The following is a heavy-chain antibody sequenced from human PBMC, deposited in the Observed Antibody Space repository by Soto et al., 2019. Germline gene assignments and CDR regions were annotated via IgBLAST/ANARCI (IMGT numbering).Heavy chain of an antibody. CDR3: ARGGGAYYIDG. Sequence: QVQLRQWGAGLLKPSETLSLTCAVYSGSFSGYYWSWIRQPPGKGLEWIGEINHSGSTNYNPSLESRVTISVDTSKNQFSLRLSSVTAADTARYYCARGGGAYYIDGWGKGTTITVSS. CDR2: INHSGST. J-gene: IGHJ6*03. V-gene: IGHV4-34*01. D-gene: IGHD3-16*01. CDR1: SGSFSGYY.